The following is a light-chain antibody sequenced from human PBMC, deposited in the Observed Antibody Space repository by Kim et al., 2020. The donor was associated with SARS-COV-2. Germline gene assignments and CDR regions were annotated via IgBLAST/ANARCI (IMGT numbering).Light chain of an antibody. V-gene: IGKV4-1*01. CDR3: HQYYNNPDT. CDR2: WAS. J-gene: IGKJ2*01. CDR1: QSVLYSSNNKNY. Sequence: DIVMTQSPDSLAVSLGERATINCKSSQSVLYSSNNKNYLAWYQQKPGQPPKLLIYWASTRESGVPDRFSGSGSGTDFTLTISSLQAEDVAVYYCHQYYNNPDTFGQGTKLEI.